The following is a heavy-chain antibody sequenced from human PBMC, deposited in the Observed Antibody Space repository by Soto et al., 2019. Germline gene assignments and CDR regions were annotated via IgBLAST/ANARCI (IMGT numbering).Heavy chain of an antibody. D-gene: IGHD3-22*01. CDR1: GGTFSSYA. CDR2: IIPIFGTA. CDR3: ARDALPDSSAIGGVGY. V-gene: IGHV1-69*06. Sequence: QVQLVQSGAEVKKPGSSVKVSCKASGGTFSSYAISWVRQAPGQGLEWMGGIIPIFGTANYAQKFQGRVTITADKSTSTAYMELRSLRSEDTAVYYCARDALPDSSAIGGVGYWGQGTLVTVSS. J-gene: IGHJ4*02.